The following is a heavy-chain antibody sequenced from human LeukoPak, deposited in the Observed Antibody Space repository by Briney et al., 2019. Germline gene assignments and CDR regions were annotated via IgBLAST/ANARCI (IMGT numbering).Heavy chain of an antibody. V-gene: IGHV4-61*02. CDR3: ATMYGFDWLLPQYNWFDP. CDR1: GGSISSGSYY. CDR2: IYTNGST. Sequence: PSQTLSLTCTVSGGSISSGSYYWSWIRQPAGKGLEWIGRIYTNGSTNYNPSLKSRVTISVDTSKNQFSLKLSSVTAADTAVYYCATMYGFDWLLPQYNWFDPWGQGTLVTVSS. J-gene: IGHJ5*02. D-gene: IGHD3-9*01.